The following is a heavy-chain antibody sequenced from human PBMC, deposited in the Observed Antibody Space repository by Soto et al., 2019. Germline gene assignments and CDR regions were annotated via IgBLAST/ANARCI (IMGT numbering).Heavy chain of an antibody. Sequence: GASVKVSCKASGYTFTNYAMHWVRQAPGQRLEWMGWINAGNGNTKYSQKFQGRVTITRDTSASTAYMELSSLRSEDTAVYYCARNLMDYDILTGYYMAYYFGYWGQGTLVTSPQ. V-gene: IGHV1-3*01. CDR2: INAGNGNT. CDR1: GYTFTNYA. J-gene: IGHJ4*02. D-gene: IGHD3-9*01. CDR3: ARNLMDYDILTGYYMAYYFGY.